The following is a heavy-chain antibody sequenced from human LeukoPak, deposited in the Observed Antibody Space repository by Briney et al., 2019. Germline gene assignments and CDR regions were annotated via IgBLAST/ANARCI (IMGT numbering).Heavy chain of an antibody. D-gene: IGHD6-19*01. J-gene: IGHJ4*02. CDR2: ISSSGSTI. Sequence: GSLRLSCAASGFTFNSYEMNWVRQAPGKGLEWVSYISSSGSTIYYADSVKGRFTISRDNAKNSLYLQMNSLRAEDTAVYYCARGGIAVAQPIDYWGQGTLVTVSS. V-gene: IGHV3-48*03. CDR3: ARGGIAVAQPIDY. CDR1: GFTFNSYE.